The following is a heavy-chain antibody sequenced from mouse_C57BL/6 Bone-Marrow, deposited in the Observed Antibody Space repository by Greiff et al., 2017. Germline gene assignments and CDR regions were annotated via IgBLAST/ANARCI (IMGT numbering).Heavy chain of an antibody. J-gene: IGHJ2*01. D-gene: IGHD1-1*02. Sequence: QVQLQQPGAELVKPGASVKLSCKASGYTFTSYWMHWVKQRPGRGLEWIGRIYPNSGGTKYNEKFKSKATLTVDKPSSPAYMQLSSLTSEDSAVYYCARNGGPYYFDYWGQGTTLTVSS. CDR2: IYPNSGGT. V-gene: IGHV1-72*01. CDR1: GYTFTSYW. CDR3: ARNGGPYYFDY.